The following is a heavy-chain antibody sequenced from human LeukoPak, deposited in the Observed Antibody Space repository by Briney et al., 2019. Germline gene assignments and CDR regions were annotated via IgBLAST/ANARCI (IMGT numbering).Heavy chain of an antibody. V-gene: IGHV3-30*02. D-gene: IGHD4-23*01. Sequence: GGSLRLSCAASGFTFSSYGMHWVRQAPGKGLEWVAFIRYDGSNKYYADSVKGRFTISRDNSKNTLYLQMNSLRAEDTAVYYCATLTTVVTPDAFDIWGQGTRSPSLQ. CDR2: IRYDGSNK. CDR1: GFTFSSYG. CDR3: ATLTTVVTPDAFDI. J-gene: IGHJ3*02.